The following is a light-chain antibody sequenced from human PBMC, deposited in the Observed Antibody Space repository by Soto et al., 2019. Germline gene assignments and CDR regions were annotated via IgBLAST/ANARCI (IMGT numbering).Light chain of an antibody. V-gene: IGKV3-15*01. Sequence: IVVTQSPVTLSVSPGERATLSCRASQSVSSNLAWYQQKPGQAPRLLIYGASTRTTGIPARFSGSGSGTEFTLTISSLQSEDFAVYYCQQYNNWWTFGQGTKV. J-gene: IGKJ1*01. CDR1: QSVSSN. CDR3: QQYNNWWT. CDR2: GAS.